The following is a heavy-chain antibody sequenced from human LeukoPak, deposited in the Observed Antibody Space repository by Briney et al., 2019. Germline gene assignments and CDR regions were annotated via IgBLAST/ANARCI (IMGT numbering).Heavy chain of an antibody. V-gene: IGHV3-30*18. CDR3: AKDGGRWELLALDY. D-gene: IGHD1-26*01. J-gene: IGHJ4*02. CDR2: ISYDGSNK. CDR1: GFTFSSYG. Sequence: GALRLSCAASGFTFSSYGMHWVRQAPGKGLEWVAVISYDGSNKYYADPVKGRFTISRDNSKNTLYLRMNSLRAEDTAVYYCAKDGGRWELLALDYWGQGTLVTVSS.